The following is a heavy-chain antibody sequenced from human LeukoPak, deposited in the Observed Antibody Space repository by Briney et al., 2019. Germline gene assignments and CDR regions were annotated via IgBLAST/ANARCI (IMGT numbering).Heavy chain of an antibody. Sequence: ASVKVSCKASGGTFSSYAISWVRQATGQGLEWMGWMNPNSGNTGYAQKFQGRVTMTRNTSISTAYMELSSLRSEDTAVYYCARAALGYSYGFGPYYYYMDVWGKGTTVTVSS. CDR3: ARAALGYSYGFGPYYYYMDV. J-gene: IGHJ6*03. CDR2: MNPNSGNT. D-gene: IGHD5-18*01. CDR1: GGTFSSYA. V-gene: IGHV1-8*02.